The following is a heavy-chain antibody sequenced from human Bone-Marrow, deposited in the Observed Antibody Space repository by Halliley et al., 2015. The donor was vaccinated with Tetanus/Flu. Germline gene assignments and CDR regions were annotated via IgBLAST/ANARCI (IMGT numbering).Heavy chain of an antibody. CDR2: IGPSASTL. CDR1: GFTFNDYF. Sequence: SLRLSCAASGFTFNDYFMRWIRQVPGKGLEWVSYIGPSASTLFYADSVRGRFTVSRDNAKNSLHLQMDSLTAEDSAVYYCAREGATSIFGIAYADYWGQGSLVSVPS. V-gene: IGHV3-11*01. D-gene: IGHD3-3*01. J-gene: IGHJ4*02. CDR3: AREGATSIFGIAYADY.